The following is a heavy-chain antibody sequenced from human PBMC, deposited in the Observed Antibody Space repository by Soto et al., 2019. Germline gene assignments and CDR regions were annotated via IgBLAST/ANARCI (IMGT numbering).Heavy chain of an antibody. CDR2: ISWNSGSI. V-gene: IGHV3-9*01. Sequence: GGSLRLSCAASGFTFDDYAMHWVRQAPGKGLEWVSGISWNSGSIGYADSVKGRFTISRDNAKNSLYLQMNSLRAEDTALYYCAKSVGYSSSSAPDYWGQGTLVTVSS. J-gene: IGHJ4*02. D-gene: IGHD6-6*01. CDR1: GFTFDDYA. CDR3: AKSVGYSSSSAPDY.